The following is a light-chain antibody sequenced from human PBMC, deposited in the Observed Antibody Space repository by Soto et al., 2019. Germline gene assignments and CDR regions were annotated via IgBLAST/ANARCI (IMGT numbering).Light chain of an antibody. Sequence: LTTPCRICLALSPGATATLPGRTRPTLFFASNKKDYLAWYQQKPGQPPRLLISWASTRESGIPARFSGSGSGTDFTLTISSLQAEDVAVYYCQQYYSLITFGQGTRLEIK. V-gene: IGKV4-1*01. J-gene: IGKJ5*01. CDR1: PTLFFASNKKDY. CDR3: QQYYSLIT. CDR2: WAS.